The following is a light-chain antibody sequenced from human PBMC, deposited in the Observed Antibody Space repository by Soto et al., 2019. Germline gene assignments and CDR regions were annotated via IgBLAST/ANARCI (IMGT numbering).Light chain of an antibody. CDR3: SSYTSSSPLYV. CDR1: SSDVGGYNY. CDR2: DVS. J-gene: IGLJ1*01. Sequence: QAALTQPASVSGSPGQSITISCTGTSSDVGGYNYVSWYQQHPGKAPKLMIYDVSNRPSGVSNRFSGSKSSNTASLTISGLQAADEADYHCSSYTSSSPLYVFGPGTKLTVL. V-gene: IGLV2-14*01.